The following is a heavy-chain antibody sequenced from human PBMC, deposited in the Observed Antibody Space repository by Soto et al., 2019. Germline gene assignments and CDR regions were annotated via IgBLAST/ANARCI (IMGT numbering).Heavy chain of an antibody. CDR2: IIPKFGIT. D-gene: IGHD3-10*01. Sequence: QVQLVQSGAEVKKPGSPVKVSCKASGDTFNSYGITWVRQAPGQGLEWMGGIIPKFGITNYAQKFQGRVTITADESTSTAYMELSSLRSEDTAVYYCAREGENWFDPWAQGTLVTVSS. V-gene: IGHV1-69*01. CDR3: AREGENWFDP. CDR1: GDTFNSYG. J-gene: IGHJ5*02.